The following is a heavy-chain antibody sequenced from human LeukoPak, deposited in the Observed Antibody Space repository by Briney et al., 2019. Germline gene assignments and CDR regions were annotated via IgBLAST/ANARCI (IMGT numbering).Heavy chain of an antibody. D-gene: IGHD6-6*01. V-gene: IGHV4-39*07. J-gene: IGHJ4*02. CDR1: GGSISSSSYY. Sequence: SETLSLTCTVSGGSISSSSYYWGWIRQPPGKGLEWIGSIYYSGSTYYNPSLKSRVTISVDTSKNQFSLKLSSVTAADTAVYYCARDRGYSSSRTDFDYWGQGTLVTVSS. CDR2: IYYSGST. CDR3: ARDRGYSSSRTDFDY.